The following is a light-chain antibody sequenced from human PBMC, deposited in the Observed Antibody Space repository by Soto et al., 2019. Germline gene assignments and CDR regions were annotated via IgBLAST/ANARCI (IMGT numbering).Light chain of an antibody. Sequence: DIQMTQSPSSLSAVVGGRVSITCRASQHISHFLNWYQHKPGKAPELLIFDASNLQPGVPSRFSGSGPGANFTLSISSLQPEDFATYFCQQYDTLPWTFGQGTKVEF. CDR1: QHISHF. J-gene: IGKJ1*01. CDR3: QQYDTLPWT. V-gene: IGKV1-33*01. CDR2: DAS.